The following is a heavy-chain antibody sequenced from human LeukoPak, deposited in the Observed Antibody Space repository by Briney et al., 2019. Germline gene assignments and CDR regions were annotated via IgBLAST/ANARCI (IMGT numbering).Heavy chain of an antibody. CDR3: ARGKSRGSHIDY. J-gene: IGHJ4*02. CDR2: MYHTGST. Sequence: PSETLSLTCSVSGYSMSSGYYWGWIRQPPERGLEWIGSMYHTGSTYYNPSLKSRVNISVDTSKNQFYLKVSSVTAADTAVYFCARGKSRGSHIDYWGQGTLVTVSS. V-gene: IGHV4-38-2*02. CDR1: GYSMSSGYY. D-gene: IGHD1-26*01.